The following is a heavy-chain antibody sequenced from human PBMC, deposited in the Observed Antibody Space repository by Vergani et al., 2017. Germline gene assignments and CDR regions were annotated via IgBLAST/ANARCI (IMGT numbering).Heavy chain of an antibody. CDR2: ISSSSSYI. Sequence: EVQLVESGGGLVKPGGSLRLSCAASGFTFSSYSMNWVRQAPGKGLEWVSSISSSSSYIYYADSVKVRFTISRDNAKNSLYLQMNSLRAEDTAVYYCAIGPVDIVVVTAIAYYYGMDVWGQGTTVTVSS. D-gene: IGHD2-21*02. CDR1: GFTFSSYS. CDR3: AIGPVDIVVVTAIAYYYGMDV. V-gene: IGHV3-21*01. J-gene: IGHJ6*02.